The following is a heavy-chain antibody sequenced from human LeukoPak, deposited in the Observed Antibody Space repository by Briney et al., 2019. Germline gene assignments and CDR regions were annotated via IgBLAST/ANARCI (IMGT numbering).Heavy chain of an antibody. J-gene: IGHJ5*02. D-gene: IGHD7-27*01. V-gene: IGHV4-39*01. CDR2: IYYSGST. CDR1: GGSITSSTSY. Sequence: SETLSLTCAVSGGSITSSTSYWGWIRQPPGKGLEWIGTIYYSGSTYYNPSLKSRATMSVDTSKNQFSLKLSSVTAADTAVYYCASLLNGGVSHWFDPWGQGTLVTVSS. CDR3: ASLLNGGVSHWFDP.